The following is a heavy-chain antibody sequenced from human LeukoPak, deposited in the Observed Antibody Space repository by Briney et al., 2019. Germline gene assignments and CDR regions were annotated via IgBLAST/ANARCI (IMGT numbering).Heavy chain of an antibody. CDR2: IYSSGST. CDR3: ARHRYTSSSSYFDF. V-gene: IGHV4-59*08. J-gene: IGHJ4*02. D-gene: IGHD6-6*01. Sequence: PSETLSLTCTVSGGSISGYYWTWFRQPPGKGLEWIGYIYSSGSTNYNPSLKSRVTISVDTSKNQFSLRLSSVTAADTAVYYCARHRYTSSSSYFDFWGQGTLVTVSS. CDR1: GGSISGYY.